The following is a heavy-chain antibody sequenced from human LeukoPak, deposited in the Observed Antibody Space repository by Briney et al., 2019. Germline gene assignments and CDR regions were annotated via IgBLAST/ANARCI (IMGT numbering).Heavy chain of an antibody. CDR3: ARYSYPTRGIVVVPALDY. Sequence: GASVKVPCRASGYTFTSYYMHWVRQAPGQGLEWMGIINPSGGSTSYAQKFQGRVTMTRDTSTSTVSMELSSLRSEDTAVYYCARYSYPTRGIVVVPALDYWGQGTLVTVSS. J-gene: IGHJ4*02. V-gene: IGHV1-46*01. CDR1: GYTFTSYY. CDR2: INPSGGST. D-gene: IGHD3-22*01.